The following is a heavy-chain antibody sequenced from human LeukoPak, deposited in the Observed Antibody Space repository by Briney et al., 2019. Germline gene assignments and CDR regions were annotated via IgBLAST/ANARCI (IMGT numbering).Heavy chain of an antibody. Sequence: GGSLRLSCAASGFTLSKHWMTWVRQAPGKGLECVAIIKQDGSEKYYVNSVKGRFTISRDNAKDSLYLQMNSLRVEDTAVYYCGREWAVDFWGQGTLVTVSS. V-gene: IGHV3-7*01. J-gene: IGHJ4*02. CDR2: IKQDGSEK. CDR1: GFTLSKHW. CDR3: GREWAVDF.